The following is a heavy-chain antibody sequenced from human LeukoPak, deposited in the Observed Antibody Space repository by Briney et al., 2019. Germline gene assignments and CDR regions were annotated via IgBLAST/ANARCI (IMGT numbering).Heavy chain of an antibody. D-gene: IGHD2-15*01. J-gene: IGHJ6*02. CDR3: ARDNAAHYYYYGMDV. CDR2: ISYDGSNK. Sequence: GGSLRLSCAASGFTFSSYAMHWVRQAPGKGLEWVAVISYDGSNKYYADSVKGRFTISRDNSKNTLYLQMNSLRAEDTAVYYCARDNAAHYYYYGMDVWGQGTTVTVSS. V-gene: IGHV3-30*04. CDR1: GFTFSSYA.